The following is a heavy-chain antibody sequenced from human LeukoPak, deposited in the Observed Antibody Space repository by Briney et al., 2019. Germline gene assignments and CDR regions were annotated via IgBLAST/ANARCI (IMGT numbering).Heavy chain of an antibody. V-gene: IGHV3-23*01. CDR3: AKDIQLST. J-gene: IGHJ3*01. CDR2: IGSSGGST. D-gene: IGHD5-24*01. CDR1: GFTFSSAA. Sequence: GGSLRLSCAASGFTFSSAAMTGVRQAPGKGLEWVSLIGSSGGSTYYADSVKGRFTISRDNSKNTLSLQMNSLRVEDTAIYYCAKDIQLSTWGLGTMVTVSS.